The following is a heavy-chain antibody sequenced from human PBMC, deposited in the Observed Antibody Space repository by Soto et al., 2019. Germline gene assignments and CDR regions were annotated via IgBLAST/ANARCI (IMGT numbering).Heavy chain of an antibody. CDR3: ARDLKRSGLYTGYDSIFDS. D-gene: IGHD5-12*01. CDR1: GFTFSGFW. V-gene: IGHV3-7*01. Sequence: PGGSLRLSCAASGFTFSGFWMTWVRQAPGKGLEWVANIKQVRSETYYLVSVKGRFTISRDNAKNSLYLQMNSLRAEDTAVYYCARDLKRSGLYTGYDSIFDSWGQGALVTVSS. J-gene: IGHJ4*02. CDR2: IKQVRSET.